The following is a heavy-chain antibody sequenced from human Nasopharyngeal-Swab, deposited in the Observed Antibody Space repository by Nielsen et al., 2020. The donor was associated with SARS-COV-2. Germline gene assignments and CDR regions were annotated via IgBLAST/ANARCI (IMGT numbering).Heavy chain of an antibody. V-gene: IGHV1-3*01. Sequence: ASVKVSCKASGYTFTSYAMHWVRQAPAQRREWMGWINAGNGNTKYSQKFQGRVTITRDTSASTAYMELSSLRSEDTAVYYCAREFTMVRGVIINAFDIWGQGTMVTVSS. CDR1: GYTFTSYA. D-gene: IGHD3-10*01. J-gene: IGHJ3*02. CDR2: INAGNGNT. CDR3: AREFTMVRGVIINAFDI.